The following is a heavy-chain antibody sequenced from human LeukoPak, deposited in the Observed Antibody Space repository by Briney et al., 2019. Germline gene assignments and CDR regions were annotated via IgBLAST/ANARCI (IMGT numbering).Heavy chain of an antibody. J-gene: IGHJ4*02. CDR2: INHSGST. Sequence: SETLSLTCAVYGGSFSGYYWSWIRQPPGKGLEWLGEINHSGSTNYNPSLKSRVTISVDTSKNQFSLKLSSVTAADTAVYYCARLDQYSSGWYAQTYYFDYWGQGTLVTVSS. CDR3: ARLDQYSSGWYAQTYYFDY. D-gene: IGHD6-19*01. CDR1: GGSFSGYY. V-gene: IGHV4-34*01.